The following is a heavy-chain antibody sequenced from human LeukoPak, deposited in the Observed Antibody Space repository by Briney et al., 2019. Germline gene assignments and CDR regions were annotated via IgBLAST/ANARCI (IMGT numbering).Heavy chain of an antibody. CDR1: GYSFTSYW. CDR3: ARSRGGSSGYNPVADAFDI. J-gene: IGHJ3*02. D-gene: IGHD3-22*01. CDR2: IYPGDSDT. Sequence: GESLKISCKGSGYSFTSYWIGWVRQMPGKGLEWMGIIYPGDSDTRYSPSFQGQVTISADKSISTAYLQWSSLKASDTAMYYCARSRGGSSGYNPVADAFDIWGQGTMVTVSS. V-gene: IGHV5-51*01.